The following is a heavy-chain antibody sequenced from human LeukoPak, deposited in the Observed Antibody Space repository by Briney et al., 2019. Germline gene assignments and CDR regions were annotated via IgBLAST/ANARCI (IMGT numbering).Heavy chain of an antibody. CDR3: AKEGELLGGYFIY. Sequence: PGGSLRLSCAASGFTFSSYSMIWVRQAPGKGLEWVSAISGSDGSTFYADSVKGRFTISRDNSKNTLYLQMNSLRAEDTAVYYCAKEGELLGGYFIYWGQGALVTVSS. D-gene: IGHD1-26*01. J-gene: IGHJ4*02. CDR1: GFTFSSYS. V-gene: IGHV3-23*01. CDR2: ISGSDGST.